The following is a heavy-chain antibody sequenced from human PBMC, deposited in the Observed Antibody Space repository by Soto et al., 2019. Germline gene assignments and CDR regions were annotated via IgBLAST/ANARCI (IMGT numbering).Heavy chain of an antibody. V-gene: IGHV3-30*18. J-gene: IGHJ4*02. D-gene: IGHD2-2*02. CDR2: ISYDGSDK. CDR3: AKSPNFYCSSPNCYKFYFDY. Sequence: GGSLRLSCAASGFTFKTYGMHWVRQAPGKGLEWVAVISYDGSDKFYADSVKGRFTISRDNFKNTLYLQMSSLRAEDTAIYYCAKSPNFYCSSPNCYKFYFDYWGQGTLVTVSS. CDR1: GFTFKTYG.